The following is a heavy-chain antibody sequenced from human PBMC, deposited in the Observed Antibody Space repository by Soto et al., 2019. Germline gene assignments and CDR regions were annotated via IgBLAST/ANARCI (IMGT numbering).Heavy chain of an antibody. J-gene: IGHJ5*02. Sequence: SETLSLTCNVSGGSISKFYWAWIRKTAGNGLEWMGRVYATGTTDYNPSLRSRVGMSVDISKKTFSLRLRSVTGADSGVYYCVRDGSKSLRDWFDPWGQGVLVTVSS. V-gene: IGHV4-4*07. CDR2: VYATGTT. CDR1: GGSISKFY. CDR3: VRDGSKSLRDWFDP.